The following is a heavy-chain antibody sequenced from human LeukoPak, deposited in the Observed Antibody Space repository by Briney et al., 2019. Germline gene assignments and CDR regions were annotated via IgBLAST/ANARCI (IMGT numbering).Heavy chain of an antibody. CDR2: ISSSGSII. V-gene: IGHV3-11*04. Sequence: PGGSLRLSCAASRSTFSDYYMSRIRQAPRKGLAWVSYISSSGSIINYADSVKGRFTISRDNAKNSLYLQMNSLRAEDTAVYYCARGGWESVFDYWGQGTLVTVSS. CDR1: RSTFSDYY. D-gene: IGHD1-26*01. J-gene: IGHJ4*02. CDR3: ARGGWESVFDY.